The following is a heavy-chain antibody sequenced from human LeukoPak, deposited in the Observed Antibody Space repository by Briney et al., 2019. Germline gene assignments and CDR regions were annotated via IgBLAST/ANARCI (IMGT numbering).Heavy chain of an antibody. Sequence: GRSLRLSCAASGFTFSSYGMHRVRQAPGKGLEWVAVIWYDGSNKYYADSVKGRFTISRDNSKNTLYLQMNSLRAEDTAVYYCARASGGNLIDYWGQGTLVTVSS. J-gene: IGHJ4*02. CDR3: ARASGGNLIDY. CDR1: GFTFSSYG. D-gene: IGHD2-15*01. CDR2: IWYDGSNK. V-gene: IGHV3-33*01.